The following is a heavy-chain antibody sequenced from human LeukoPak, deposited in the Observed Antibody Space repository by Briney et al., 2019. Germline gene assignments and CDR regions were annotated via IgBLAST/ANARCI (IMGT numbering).Heavy chain of an antibody. CDR2: ISSSSSTI. J-gene: IGHJ3*02. CDR1: GFTFSSYS. CDR3: ARDRISSIAARPFAFDI. D-gene: IGHD6-6*01. V-gene: IGHV3-48*01. Sequence: GGSLRLSCAASGFTFSSYSMNWVRQAPGKGLEWVSYISSSSSTIYYADSVKGRFTISRDNAKNSLYLQMNSLRAEDTAVYYCARDRISSIAARPFAFDIWGQGTMVTVSS.